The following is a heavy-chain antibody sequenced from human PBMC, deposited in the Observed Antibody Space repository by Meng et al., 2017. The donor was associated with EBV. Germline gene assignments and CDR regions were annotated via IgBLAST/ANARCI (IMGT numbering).Heavy chain of an antibody. J-gene: IGHJ4*02. V-gene: IGHV1-2*06. CDR3: ARVDIAVAGTMDY. CDR2: INPTSGGT. D-gene: IGHD6-19*01. CDR1: GYTFTGYH. Sequence: VQSAQSAAELNTTGASVQSSCKASGYTFTGYHVPWVGQATGTCLEWKGRINPTSGGTNYAQKFQGRVTMTRETSIRTAYMLLSILICDDTAVYYCARVDIAVAGTMDYWGQGTLVTVSS.